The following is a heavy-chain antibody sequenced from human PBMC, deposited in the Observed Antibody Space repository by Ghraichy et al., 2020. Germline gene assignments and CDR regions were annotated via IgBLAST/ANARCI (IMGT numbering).Heavy chain of an antibody. V-gene: IGHV1-69*13. CDR2: IIPIFGTA. J-gene: IGHJ6*02. Sequence: SVKVSCKASGGTFSSYAISWVRQAPGQGLEWMGGIIPIFGTANYAQKFQGRVTITADESTSTAYMELSSLRSEDTAVYYCAGVEMATDYYYYGMDVWGQGTTVTVSS. CDR1: GGTFSSYA. CDR3: AGVEMATDYYYYGMDV. D-gene: IGHD5-24*01.